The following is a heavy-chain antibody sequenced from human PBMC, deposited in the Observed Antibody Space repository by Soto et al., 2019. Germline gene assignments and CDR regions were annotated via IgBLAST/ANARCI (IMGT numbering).Heavy chain of an antibody. CDR3: ARDATTTLHAFDI. D-gene: IGHD5-12*01. Sequence: EVQLVESGGGLVQPGGSLRLSCAASGFTVSSNYMSWVRKAPGKGLEWVSVIYSGGSTYYADSVKGRFTISRDNSKNTLYLQMNSLRAEDTAVYYCARDATTTLHAFDIWGQGTMVTVSS. J-gene: IGHJ3*02. CDR1: GFTVSSNY. CDR2: IYSGGST. V-gene: IGHV3-66*01.